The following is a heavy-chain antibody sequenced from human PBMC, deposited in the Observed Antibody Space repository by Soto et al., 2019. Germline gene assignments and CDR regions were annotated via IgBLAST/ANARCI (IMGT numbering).Heavy chain of an antibody. CDR1: GYTFTSYG. CDR3: ARVLWCGELHAGHPQHFDY. V-gene: IGHV1-18*01. CDR2: ISAYNGNT. J-gene: IGHJ4*02. D-gene: IGHD3-10*01. Sequence: QVQLVQSGAEVKKPGASVKVSCKASGYTFTSYGISWVRQAPGQGLEWMGWISAYNGNTNYAQKLQGRVTMTTDTATSTAYMELRSRRSDDTAVYYCARVLWCGELHAGHPQHFDYWGQGTLVTVSS.